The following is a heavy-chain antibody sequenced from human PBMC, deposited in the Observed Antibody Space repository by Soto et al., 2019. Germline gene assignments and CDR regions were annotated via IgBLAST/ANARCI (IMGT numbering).Heavy chain of an antibody. CDR2: FDPEDGET. CDR1: GYTLTELS. D-gene: IGHD1-1*01. CDR3: ATDRSTTGTTGAFDI. V-gene: IGHV1-24*01. J-gene: IGHJ3*02. Sequence: ASVKVSCKVSGYTLTELSMHWVRQAPGKGLEWMGGFDPEDGETIYAQKFQGRVTMTEDTSTDTAYMELSRLRSEDTAVYYCATDRSTTGTTGAFDIWGQGTMVTVS.